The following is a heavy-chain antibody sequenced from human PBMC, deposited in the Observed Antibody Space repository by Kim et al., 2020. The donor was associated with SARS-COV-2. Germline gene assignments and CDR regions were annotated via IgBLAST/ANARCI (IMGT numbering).Heavy chain of an antibody. J-gene: IGHJ4*02. CDR3: ARDYDFWSGYWGY. D-gene: IGHD3-3*01. Sequence: YNPSRKSRVTISVDTSKNQFSLKLSSVTATDTAVYYCARDYDFWSGYWGYWGQGTLVTVSS. V-gene: IGHV4-39*01.